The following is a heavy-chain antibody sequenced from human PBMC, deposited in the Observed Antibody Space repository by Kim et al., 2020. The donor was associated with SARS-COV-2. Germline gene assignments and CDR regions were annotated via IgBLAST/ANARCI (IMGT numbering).Heavy chain of an antibody. CDR3: ARGAIIGLDWSIIPITYYFDY. CDR2: INHSGST. J-gene: IGHJ4*02. Sequence: SETLSLTCAVYGGSFSGYYWSWIRQPPGKGLEWIGEINHSGSTNYNPSLKSRVTISVDTSKNQFSLKLSSVTAADTAVYYCARGAIIGLDWSIIPITYYFDYWGQGTLVTVSS. D-gene: IGHD3-9*01. V-gene: IGHV4-34*01. CDR1: GGSFSGYY.